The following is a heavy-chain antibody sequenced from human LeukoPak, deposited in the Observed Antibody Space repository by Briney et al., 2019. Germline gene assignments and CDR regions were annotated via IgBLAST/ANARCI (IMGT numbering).Heavy chain of an antibody. Sequence: ASVKVSCKASGYTFTSYGISWVRQAPGQGLEWMGWISGYSGNTLYAQNLQGRVTMTRDTSTSTAYMELRSLGSDDTAVYYCARSPERYNSGWYEDFWGQGTLVTVSS. J-gene: IGHJ4*02. D-gene: IGHD6-19*01. CDR3: ARSPERYNSGWYEDF. CDR2: ISGYSGNT. V-gene: IGHV1-18*01. CDR1: GYTFTSYG.